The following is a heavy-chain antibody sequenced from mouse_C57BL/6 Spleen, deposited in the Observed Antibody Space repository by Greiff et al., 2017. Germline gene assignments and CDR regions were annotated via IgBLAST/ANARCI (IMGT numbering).Heavy chain of an antibody. J-gene: IGHJ2*01. CDR3: ARNGNLDY. CDR2: ISYDGSN. CDR1: GYSITSGYY. Sequence: EVKLMESGPGLVKPSQSLSLTCSVTGYSITSGYYWNWIRQFPGNKLEWMGYISYDGSNNYNPSLKNRISITRDTSKNQFFLKLNSVTTEDTATYYCARNGNLDYWGQGTTLTVSS. V-gene: IGHV3-6*01. D-gene: IGHD2-1*01.